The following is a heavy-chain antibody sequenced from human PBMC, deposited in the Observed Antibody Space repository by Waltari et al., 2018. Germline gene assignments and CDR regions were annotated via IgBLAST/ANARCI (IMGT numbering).Heavy chain of an antibody. CDR1: GFTFSSYW. Sequence: EVQLVESGGGLVQPGGSLRLSCAASGFTFSSYWMSWVRQAPGKGLEWVANIKQDGSEKYYVDSVKGRFTISRDNAKNSLYLQMNSLRAEDTAVYYCARDPYPRWPTLQFDPWGQGTLVTVSS. CDR2: IKQDGSEK. V-gene: IGHV3-7*01. J-gene: IGHJ5*02. CDR3: ARDPYPRWPTLQFDP. D-gene: IGHD2-15*01.